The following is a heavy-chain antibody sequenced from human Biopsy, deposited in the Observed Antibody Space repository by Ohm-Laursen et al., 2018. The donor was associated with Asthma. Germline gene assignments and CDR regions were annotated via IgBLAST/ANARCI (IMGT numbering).Heavy chain of an antibody. CDR1: RFTYE. V-gene: IGHV3-30-3*01. D-gene: IGHD6-19*01. Sequence: LGLSCAASRFTYEMHWVRQAPGKGLEWVAVISYDGSSIYYADSVKGRFTISRDNSKNTLSLQMNSLTAEDTAVYYCAREGVAGTHIEDWGQGTLVTVSS. CDR2: ISYDGSSI. CDR3: AREGVAGTHIED. J-gene: IGHJ4*02.